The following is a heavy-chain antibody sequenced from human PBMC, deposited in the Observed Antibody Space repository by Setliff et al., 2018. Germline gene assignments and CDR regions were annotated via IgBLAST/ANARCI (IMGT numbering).Heavy chain of an antibody. J-gene: IGHJ4*02. CDR1: GFTFSSYA. D-gene: IGHD3-10*01. CDR3: AKCGHGSGSYYYFDY. V-gene: IGHV3-23*01. CDR2: ISGSGIST. Sequence: GGSLRLSCAASGFTFSSYAMSWVRQAPGKGLEWVSAISGSGISTYYADSVKGRFTISRDNSKNTLYLQMNSLRAEDTAVYYCAKCGHGSGSYYYFDYWGQGTLVTVSS.